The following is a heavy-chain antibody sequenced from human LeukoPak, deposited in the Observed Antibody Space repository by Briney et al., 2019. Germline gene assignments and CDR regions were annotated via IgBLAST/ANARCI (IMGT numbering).Heavy chain of an antibody. V-gene: IGHV1-8*01. Sequence: GASVKVSCKASGYTFTSYDINWVRQATGQGLEWMGWMNPNSGNTGYAQKFQGRVTITRNTSISTAYMELSSLRSEDTAVYYCARAPAYGSGSPRGDWFDPWGQGTLVTVSS. D-gene: IGHD3-10*01. CDR1: GYTFTSYD. J-gene: IGHJ5*02. CDR3: ARAPAYGSGSPRGDWFDP. CDR2: MNPNSGNT.